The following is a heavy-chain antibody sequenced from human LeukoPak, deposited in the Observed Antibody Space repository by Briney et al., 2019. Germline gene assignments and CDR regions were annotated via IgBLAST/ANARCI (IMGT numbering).Heavy chain of an antibody. CDR3: ARDRRYCSSTSCYTGIVFDY. V-gene: IGHV4-4*07. D-gene: IGHD2-2*02. J-gene: IGHJ4*02. CDR1: GGSISSYY. CDR2: IYTSGST. Sequence: PSETLSLTCTVSGGSISSYYRSWIRQPAGKGLEWIGRIYTSGSTNYNPSLKSRVTMSVDTSKNQFSLKLSSVTAADTAVYYCARDRRYCSSTSCYTGIVFDYWGQGTLVTVSS.